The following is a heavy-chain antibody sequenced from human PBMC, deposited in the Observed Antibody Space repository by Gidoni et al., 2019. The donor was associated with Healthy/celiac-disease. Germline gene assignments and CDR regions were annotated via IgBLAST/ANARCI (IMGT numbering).Heavy chain of an antibody. CDR2: IYYSRST. CDR3: ARGWDDFWSGYFDP. D-gene: IGHD3-3*01. CDR1: GGSISSYY. J-gene: IGHJ5*02. Sequence: QVHLQESGPGLVKPSETLSLTCTVSGGSISSYYWSWIRQPPGKGLEWIGYIYYSRSTNYNPSLKSRVNIAVDTSKNQFSLKLSSVTAADTAVYYCARGWDDFWSGYFDPWGQGTLVTVSS. V-gene: IGHV4-59*01.